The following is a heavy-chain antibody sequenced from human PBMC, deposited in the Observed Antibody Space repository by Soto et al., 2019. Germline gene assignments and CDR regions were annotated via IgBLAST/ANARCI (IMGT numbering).Heavy chain of an antibody. D-gene: IGHD2-15*01. J-gene: IGHJ4*02. CDR3: ARQGNPRYSSGGGCFAVVDS. CDR2: IYHSGST. V-gene: IGHV4-59*08. CDR1: GGSVIGYY. Sequence: QVQLQESGPGLVKPSETLSLTCSVSGGSVIGYYWSWIRQPPGEGLEWVGYIYHSGSTTYNPSLKSRVTMSIDSSESQFSLNLSSVTAADTAVYYCARQGNPRYSSGGGCFAVVDSWGQGTPVTVSS.